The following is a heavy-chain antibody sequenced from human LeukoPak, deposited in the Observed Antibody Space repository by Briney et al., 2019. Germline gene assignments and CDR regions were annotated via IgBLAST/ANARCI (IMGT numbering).Heavy chain of an antibody. V-gene: IGHV3-7*01. CDR3: AGSGWQVYFDY. CDR2: IKQDGSER. D-gene: IGHD6-19*01. Sequence: SGGSLRLSCAASGFTFTSYWMSWVRQAPGKGLEWVANIKQDGSERYYVDSVKGRFTISRDNAKNSLYLQMNSLRAGDTGVYYCAGSGWQVYFDYWGQGTLVTVSS. CDR1: GFTFTSYW. J-gene: IGHJ4*02.